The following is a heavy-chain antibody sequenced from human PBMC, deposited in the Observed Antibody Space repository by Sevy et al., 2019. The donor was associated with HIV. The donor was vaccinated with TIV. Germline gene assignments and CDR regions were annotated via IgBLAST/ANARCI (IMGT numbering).Heavy chain of an antibody. CDR1: GGSISSYY. D-gene: IGHD2-15*01. V-gene: IGHV4-59*01. Sequence: SETLSLTCTVSGGSISSYYWSWIRHPPGKGLEWIGYIYYSGSTNYNPSLKSRVTISVDTSKNQFSLKLSSVTAADTAVYYCARGGYCSGGSCYYMDVWGKGTTVTVSS. CDR3: ARGGYCSGGSCYYMDV. CDR2: IYYSGST. J-gene: IGHJ6*03.